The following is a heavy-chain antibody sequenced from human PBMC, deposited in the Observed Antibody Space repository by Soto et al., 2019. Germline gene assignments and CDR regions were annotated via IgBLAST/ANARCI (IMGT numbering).Heavy chain of an antibody. V-gene: IGHV4-30-4*08. CDR3: ARIPRRYCSGGSCYSARNFDP. CDR2: IYYSGTT. Sequence: SETLSLTCTVSGGSISSYYWSWIRQPPGKGLEWIGYIYYSGTTYYNPSLKSRVTMSVDTSKNQFSLKLSSVTAADTAVYYCARIPRRYCSGGSCYSARNFDPWGQGTLVTVSS. CDR1: GGSISSYY. D-gene: IGHD2-15*01. J-gene: IGHJ5*02.